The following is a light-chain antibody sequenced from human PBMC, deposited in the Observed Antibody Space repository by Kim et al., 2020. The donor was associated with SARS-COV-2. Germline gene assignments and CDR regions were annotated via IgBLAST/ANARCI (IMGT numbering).Light chain of an antibody. J-gene: IGKJ2*01. CDR2: GAS. CDR3: QQYGSSPYT. V-gene: IGKV3-20*01. CDR1: QSVSSIY. Sequence: LPPGERATLACRASQSVSSIYLAWYQQKPGQAPRLLIYGASSRATGIPDRFSGSGSGTDFTLTISRLEPEDFAVYYCQQYGSSPYTFGQGTKLEI.